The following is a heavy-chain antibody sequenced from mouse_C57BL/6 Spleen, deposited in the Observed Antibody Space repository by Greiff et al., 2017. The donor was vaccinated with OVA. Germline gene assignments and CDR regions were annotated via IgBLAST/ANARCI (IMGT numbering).Heavy chain of an antibody. CDR3: TKGHSSGYVGFAY. V-gene: IGHV1-5*01. CDR2: IYPGNSDT. J-gene: IGHJ3*01. Sequence: EVQLQQSGTVLARPGASVKMSCKTSGYTFTSYWMHWVKQRPGQGLEWIGAIYPGNSDTSYNQKFKGKAKLTAVTSASTAYMELSSLTNEDSAVYYCTKGHSSGYVGFAYWGQGTLVTVSA. D-gene: IGHD3-2*02. CDR1: GYTFTSYW.